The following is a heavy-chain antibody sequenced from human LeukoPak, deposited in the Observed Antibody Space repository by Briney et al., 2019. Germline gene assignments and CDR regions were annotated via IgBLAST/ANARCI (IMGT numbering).Heavy chain of an antibody. V-gene: IGHV3-30-3*01. CDR1: GFTFSSYA. CDR2: ISYDGSNK. J-gene: IGHJ4*02. CDR3: ARGGYYHN. Sequence: GGSLRLSCAASGFTFSSYAMHWVRQAPGKGLEWVAVISYDGSNKYYADSVKGRFTISRDNSKNTLYLQMNSLRAEDTAVYYCARGGYYHNWGQGTLVAVSS. D-gene: IGHD3-9*01.